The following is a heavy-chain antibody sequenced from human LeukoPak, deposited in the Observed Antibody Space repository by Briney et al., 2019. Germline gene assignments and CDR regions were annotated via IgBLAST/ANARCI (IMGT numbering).Heavy chain of an antibody. D-gene: IGHD3-10*01. CDR2: ISAYNGNT. J-gene: IGHJ5*02. CDR1: GYTFTSYG. CDR3: ARRGSGSLQPDWFDP. Sequence: ASVKVSCKASGYTFTSYGISWVRQDPGQGLEWMGWISAYNGNTNYAQKLQGRVTMTTDTSTSTAYMELRSLRSDDTAVYYCARRGSGSLQPDWFDPWGQGTLVTVSS. V-gene: IGHV1-18*01.